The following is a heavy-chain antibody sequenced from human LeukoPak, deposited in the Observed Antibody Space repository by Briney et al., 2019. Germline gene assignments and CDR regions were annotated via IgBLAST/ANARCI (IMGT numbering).Heavy chain of an antibody. CDR3: ARIDYSKNAFDI. Sequence: GGSLRLSCAASGFTFSSYAMSWVRQAPVKGLEWVSAISGSGGSTYYADSVKGRFTISRDNSKNTLYLQMNSLRAEDTAVYYCARIDYSKNAFDIWGQGAMVTVSS. V-gene: IGHV3-23*01. CDR2: ISGSGGST. J-gene: IGHJ3*02. CDR1: GFTFSSYA. D-gene: IGHD2-15*01.